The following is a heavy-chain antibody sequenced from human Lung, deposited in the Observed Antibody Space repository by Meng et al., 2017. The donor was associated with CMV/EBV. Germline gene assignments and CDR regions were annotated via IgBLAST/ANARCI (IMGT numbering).Heavy chain of an antibody. V-gene: IGHV4-34*01. CDR1: GGSFSGYY. J-gene: IGHJ4*02. CDR2: INHSGST. D-gene: IGHD6-13*01. Sequence: SETLSLXCAVYGGSFSGYYWSWIRQPPGKGLEWIGEINHSGSTNYNPSLKSRVTISVDTSKNQFSLKLSSVTAADTAVYYCARSPWQQRGDFDYWGQGTPVTVSS. CDR3: ARSPWQQRGDFDY.